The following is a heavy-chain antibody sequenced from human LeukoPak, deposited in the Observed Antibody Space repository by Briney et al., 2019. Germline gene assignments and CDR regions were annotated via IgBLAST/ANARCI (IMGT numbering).Heavy chain of an antibody. J-gene: IGHJ2*01. CDR1: GGSISSYY. V-gene: IGHV4-59*01. D-gene: IGHD3-16*01. CDR2: IYYSGST. CDR3: ASRGPIYWYFDL. Sequence: PSETLSLTCTVSGGSISSYYWSWIRQPPGKGLEWIGYIYYSGSTNYNPSLKSRVTISVDTSKNQFSLKLSSVTAADTAVYYCASRGPIYWYFDLWGRGTLVTVSS.